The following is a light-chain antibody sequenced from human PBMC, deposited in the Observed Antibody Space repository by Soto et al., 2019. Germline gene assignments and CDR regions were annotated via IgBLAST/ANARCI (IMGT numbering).Light chain of an antibody. CDR3: QQYNNWPPWT. J-gene: IGKJ1*01. CDR1: QSVSSN. CDR2: GAS. Sequence: EIVMTQSPATLSVSPGERATLSCRASQSVSSNLAWYQQKPGQAPRLLIYGASTMATGIPARFSGSGSGTKFTLTIISLQSEDFAVYYCQQYNNWPPWTFGQGTKMEIK. V-gene: IGKV3-15*01.